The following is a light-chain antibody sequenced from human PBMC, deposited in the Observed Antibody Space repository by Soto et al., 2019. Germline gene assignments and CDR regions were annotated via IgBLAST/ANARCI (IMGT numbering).Light chain of an antibody. CDR2: DSS. Sequence: EIVMTQSPATLSVSPGRRATLSCRASQSVSSDLAWFQQKPGQAPRLLIYDSSTRATGVPARFGGSGSGTVFTLTISSLQSEDFAVYYWQQYNDWPGGTFGQGTKLDIK. V-gene: IGKV3-15*01. CDR3: QQYNDWPGGT. J-gene: IGKJ2*01. CDR1: QSVSSD.